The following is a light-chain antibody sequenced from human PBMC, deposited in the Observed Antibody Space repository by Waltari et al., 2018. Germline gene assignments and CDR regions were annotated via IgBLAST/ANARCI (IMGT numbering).Light chain of an antibody. CDR1: QRVSSNF. J-gene: IGKJ1*01. CDR3: QQYGTSPQT. CDR2: GAS. Sequence: EVVLKQSPGTLSLSPGERATLFCRASQRVSSNFLAWFQQKPGQAPRLLMYGASSRASGIPDRFSGSGSETDFTLTISRLESEDDAVYYCQQYGTSPQTFGQGTKVEI. V-gene: IGKV3-20*01.